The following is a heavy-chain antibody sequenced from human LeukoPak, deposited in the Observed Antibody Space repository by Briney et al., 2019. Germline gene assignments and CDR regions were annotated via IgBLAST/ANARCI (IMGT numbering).Heavy chain of an antibody. Sequence: GGSLRLTCAASGFTFSSYWMHWVRQAPGKGLVWVSRIKSDGSSTGYADSVKGRFTISRDNAKNTLYLQMNSLRAEDTAVYYCARGVRSDYFDYWGQGTLVTVSS. D-gene: IGHD3-3*01. V-gene: IGHV3-74*01. CDR2: IKSDGSST. CDR3: ARGVRSDYFDY. J-gene: IGHJ4*02. CDR1: GFTFSSYW.